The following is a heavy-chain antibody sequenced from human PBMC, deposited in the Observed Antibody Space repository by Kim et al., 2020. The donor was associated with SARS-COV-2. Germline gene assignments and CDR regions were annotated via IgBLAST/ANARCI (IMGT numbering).Heavy chain of an antibody. V-gene: IGHV3-11*01. CDR3: ARNFVGYDLLDL. CDR1: GSRFAFSDSY. D-gene: IGHD3-16*01. CDR2: ISPNGSTI. Sequence: GGSLRLSCAASGSRFAFSDSYMNWIRQAPGKGLEWVSSISPNGSTIAYADSVKGRFAISRDNANSSLTLQMNSLRAEDTATYYCARNFVGYDLLDLWSPGTLVTVSS. J-gene: IGHJ3*01.